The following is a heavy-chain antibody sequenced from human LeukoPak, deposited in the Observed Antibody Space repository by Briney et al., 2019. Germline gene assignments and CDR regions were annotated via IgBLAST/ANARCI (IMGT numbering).Heavy chain of an antibody. D-gene: IGHD3-22*01. J-gene: IGHJ4*02. CDR2: ISSSGSTI. V-gene: IGHV3-11*01. CDR1: GFTFSDYY. CDR3: ARDFAPEYYDSSGYYLYY. Sequence: GGSLRLSCAASGFTFSDYYMSWIRQAPGKGLEWVSYISSSGSTIYYADSVKGRFTISRDNAKNSLYLQMNSLRAEDTAVYYCARDFAPEYYDSSGYYLYYWGRGTLVTVSS.